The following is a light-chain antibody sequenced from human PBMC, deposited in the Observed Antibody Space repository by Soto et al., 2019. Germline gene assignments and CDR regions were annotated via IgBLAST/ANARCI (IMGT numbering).Light chain of an antibody. CDR2: DVS. CDR1: EIAVNY. CDR3: QQRNTWPLT. V-gene: IGKV3-11*02. Sequence: EIVLTQSPATLSLSPGERATLSCRASEIAVNYLAGYQQQPGQAPRLLIYDVSNRATGIPDRFSGSGSGRDFTLTISSLEPEDFAVYYCQQRNTWPLTFGGGTRVEIK. J-gene: IGKJ4*01.